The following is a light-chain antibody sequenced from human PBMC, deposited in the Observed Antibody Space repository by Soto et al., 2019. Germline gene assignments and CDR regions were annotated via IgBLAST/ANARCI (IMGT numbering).Light chain of an antibody. J-gene: IGKJ4*01. CDR1: QGISTY. Sequence: IQLTQSPSSLSASVGDRVTITCRASQGISTYLAWYQQKPGKAPNLLIYAASSLQSGVPSRFSGSGSGTDFPLTISSLQPEDFATYYCQRLNTYPPTFGGGTKVEIK. CDR3: QRLNTYPPT. CDR2: AAS. V-gene: IGKV1-9*01.